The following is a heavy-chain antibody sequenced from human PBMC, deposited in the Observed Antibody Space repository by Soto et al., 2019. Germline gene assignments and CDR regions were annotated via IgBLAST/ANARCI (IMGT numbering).Heavy chain of an antibody. CDR1: GGTFSSYA. V-gene: IGHV1-69*13. CDR3: ARNSGYSSSWYGPPFDY. Sequence: GASVKVSCKASGGTFSSYAISWVRQAPGQGLEWMGGIIPIFGTANYAQKFQGRVTITADESTSTAYMELSSLRSEDTAVYYCARNSGYSSSWYGPPFDYWGQGTLVTVSS. CDR2: IIPIFGTA. D-gene: IGHD6-13*01. J-gene: IGHJ4*02.